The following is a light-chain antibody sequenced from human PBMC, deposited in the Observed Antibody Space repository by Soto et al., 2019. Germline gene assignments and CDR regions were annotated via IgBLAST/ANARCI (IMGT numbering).Light chain of an antibody. Sequence: QPVLTQPASVSGSPGQSITISCSGTSSDVGSYSHVAWYQQFPGKTPKLIIYEVTYRPSGVSHRFSASKSGNTASLTISGLRAGDEADYYCISYTGSSTSYVFGTGTKLTVL. CDR2: EVT. CDR3: ISYTGSSTSYV. J-gene: IGLJ1*01. CDR1: SSDVGSYSH. V-gene: IGLV2-14*01.